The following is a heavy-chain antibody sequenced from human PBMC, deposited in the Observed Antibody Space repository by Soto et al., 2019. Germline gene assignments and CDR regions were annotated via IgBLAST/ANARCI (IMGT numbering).Heavy chain of an antibody. V-gene: IGHV4-39*01. CDR2: IYYSGST. CDR1: GGSIISSSYY. D-gene: IGHD2-2*02. CDR3: ARQYCSSTSCYKYYYYYYGMDV. J-gene: IGHJ6*02. Sequence: PSETLSLTCTVSGGSIISSSYYFFCVRQPPWNGLELIGSIYYSGSTYYNPSLKSRVTISVDTSKNQFSLKLSSVTAADTAVYYCARQYCSSTSCYKYYYYYYGMDVWGQGTTVTVSS.